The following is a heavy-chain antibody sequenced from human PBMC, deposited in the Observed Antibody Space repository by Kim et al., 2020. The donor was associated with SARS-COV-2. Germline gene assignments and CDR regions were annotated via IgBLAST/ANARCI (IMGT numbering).Heavy chain of an antibody. Sequence: SGSTHHNHSRKSRDTVSVDTSKNQFSLKLSSVTAANTAVYYCARGFDPWGQGTLVTVSS. CDR3: ARGFDP. CDR2: SGST. J-gene: IGHJ5*02. V-gene: IGHV4-59*09.